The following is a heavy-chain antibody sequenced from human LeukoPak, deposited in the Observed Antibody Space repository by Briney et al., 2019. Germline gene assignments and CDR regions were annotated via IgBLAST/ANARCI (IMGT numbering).Heavy chain of an antibody. V-gene: IGHV3-21*01. CDR2: ISSSSSYI. J-gene: IGHJ4*02. Sequence: GGSLRLSCAASGFTFSSYSMNWVRPAPGKGLEWVSSISSSSSYIYYADSVKGRFTISRDNAKNSLYLQMNSLRAEDTAVYYCARAPGMATTGNFDYWGQGTLVTVSS. D-gene: IGHD5-24*01. CDR3: ARAPGMATTGNFDY. CDR1: GFTFSSYS.